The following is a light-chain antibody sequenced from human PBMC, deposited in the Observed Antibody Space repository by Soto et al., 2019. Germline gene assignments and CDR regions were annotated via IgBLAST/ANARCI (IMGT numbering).Light chain of an antibody. J-gene: IGKJ5*01. CDR2: GAS. CDR1: QSVSSN. Sequence: EIVMTQSPATLSVSPGERATLSCRASQSVSSNLAWYQQKPGQAPRLLIYGASTRATGIPARFSGSGSGTDFTLTTAGLKSEVFAVFTCHSYNTWLSITSGQGTGREI. V-gene: IGKV3-15*01. CDR3: HSYNTWLSIT.